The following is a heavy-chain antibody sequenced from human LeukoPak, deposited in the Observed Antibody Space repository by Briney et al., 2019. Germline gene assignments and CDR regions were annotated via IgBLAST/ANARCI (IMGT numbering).Heavy chain of an antibody. CDR3: ARQMVTTYNYFDY. CDR2: IYPGDSDT. V-gene: IGHV5-51*01. J-gene: IGHJ4*02. Sequence: GESLKISCKGSGYSFTSYWIGWVRQMPGKGLEWMGIIYPGDSDTRYSPSSQGQVTISADKSISTAYLQWSSLKASDTAMYYCARQMVTTYNYFDYWGQGTLVTVSS. D-gene: IGHD4-17*01. CDR1: GYSFTSYW.